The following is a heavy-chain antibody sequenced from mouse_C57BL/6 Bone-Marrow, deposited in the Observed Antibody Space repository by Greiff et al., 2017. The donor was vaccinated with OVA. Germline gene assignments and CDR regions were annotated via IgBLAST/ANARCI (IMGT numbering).Heavy chain of an antibody. J-gene: IGHJ3*01. D-gene: IGHD2-4*01. CDR1: GFTFSSYA. CDR2: ISSGGDYI. CDR3: TNYDYDVGWFAY. Sequence: EVMLVESGAGLVKPGGSLKLSCAASGFTFSSYAMSWVRQTPEKRLEWVAYISSGGDYIYYADTVKGRFTISRDNAENTLYLQMSSLNSEDTAMYYCTNYDYDVGWFAYWGQGTRVTVSA. V-gene: IGHV5-9-1*02.